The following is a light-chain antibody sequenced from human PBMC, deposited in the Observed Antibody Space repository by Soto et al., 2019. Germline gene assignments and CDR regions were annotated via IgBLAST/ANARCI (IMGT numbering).Light chain of an antibody. V-gene: IGLV2-14*01. CDR2: EVT. Sequence: QSALTQPASVSGSPGQSIAISCTGTSSDVGTYDYVSWYQQYPDKAPKLIIYEVTQRPSGVSNRFTGSKSGNTASLTISGLQAEDEADYYCSSHTSVNTRVFGTGTKLTVL. J-gene: IGLJ1*01. CDR1: SSDVGTYDY. CDR3: SSHTSVNTRV.